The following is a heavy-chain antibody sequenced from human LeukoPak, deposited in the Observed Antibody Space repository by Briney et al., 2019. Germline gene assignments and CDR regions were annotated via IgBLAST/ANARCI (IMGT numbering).Heavy chain of an antibody. CDR1: GFSVSNYY. CDR2: IRDSGET. Sequence: PGGSLRLSCAGSGFSVSNYYMSWVRQAPGKGLEWVSLIRDSGETFYADSVKGRFTISRDNSKNTMYLQMNSLRAEDTAVYYCARTRLGVSNWFDPWGQGTLVTVSS. D-gene: IGHD1-26*01. J-gene: IGHJ5*02. V-gene: IGHV3-66*01. CDR3: ARTRLGVSNWFDP.